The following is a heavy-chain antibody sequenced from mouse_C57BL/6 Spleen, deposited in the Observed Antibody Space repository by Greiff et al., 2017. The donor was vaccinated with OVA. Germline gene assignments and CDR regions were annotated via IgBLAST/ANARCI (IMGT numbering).Heavy chain of an antibody. CDR3: ARSDYYGSSPHWYFDV. J-gene: IGHJ1*03. Sequence: VKLQESGPELVKPGASVKISCKASGYTFTDYYINWVKQRPGQGLEWIGWIFPGSGSTYYNEKFKGKATLTVDKSSSTAYMLLSSLTSEDSAVYFCARSDYYGSSPHWYFDVWGTGTTVTVSS. CDR2: IFPGSGST. V-gene: IGHV1-75*01. CDR1: GYTFTDYY. D-gene: IGHD1-1*01.